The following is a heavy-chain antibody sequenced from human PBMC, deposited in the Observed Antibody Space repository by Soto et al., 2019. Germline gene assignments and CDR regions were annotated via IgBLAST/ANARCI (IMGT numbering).Heavy chain of an antibody. Sequence: QVQLQESGPGLVKPSQTLSLTCTVSCGSISSGDYFWSWIRQSPGKGLEWIGYISSIGSTYYNPSLKSRVSVSRDTSKNQFSLKLSSVTTTDTAVYYCARGLVIRPYYYHGMDVWGQGTTVTVSS. V-gene: IGHV4-30-4*01. CDR3: ARGLVIRPYYYHGMDV. D-gene: IGHD3-9*01. CDR2: ISSIGST. CDR1: CGSISSGDYF. J-gene: IGHJ6*02.